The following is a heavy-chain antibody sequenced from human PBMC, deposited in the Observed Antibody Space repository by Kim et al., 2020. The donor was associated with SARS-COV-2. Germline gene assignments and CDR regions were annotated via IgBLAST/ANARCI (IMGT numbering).Heavy chain of an antibody. CDR3: ASRKYYYGSGTRGDY. J-gene: IGHJ4*02. CDR2: INHSGST. D-gene: IGHD3-10*01. CDR1: GGSFSGYY. V-gene: IGHV4-34*01. Sequence: SETLSLTCAVYGGSFSGYYWSWIRQPPGKGLEWIGEINHSGSTNYNPSLKSRVTISVDTSKNQFSLKLSSVTAADTAVYYCASRKYYYGSGTRGDYWGQGTLVTVSS.